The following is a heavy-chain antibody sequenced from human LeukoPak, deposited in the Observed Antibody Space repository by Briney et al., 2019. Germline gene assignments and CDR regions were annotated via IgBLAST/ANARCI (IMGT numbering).Heavy chain of an antibody. CDR2: INAGNGNT. D-gene: IGHD3-10*01. J-gene: IGHJ4*02. V-gene: IGHV1-3*01. CDR3: ARPYGSGSYYNGHLDY. CDR1: GFTFTGYY. Sequence: ASVKVSCKTSGFTFTGYYMHWVRQAPGQGLEWMGWINAGNGNTKYSQKFQGRVTITRDTSASTAYMELSSLRSEDTAVYYCARPYGSGSYYNGHLDYWGQGTLVTVSS.